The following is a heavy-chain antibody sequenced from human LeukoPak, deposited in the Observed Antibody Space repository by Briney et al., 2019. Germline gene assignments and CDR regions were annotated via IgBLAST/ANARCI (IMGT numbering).Heavy chain of an antibody. CDR3: ARHSPREQWLNNFDY. D-gene: IGHD6-19*01. J-gene: IGHJ4*02. CDR1: GGSISSSSYY. V-gene: IGHV4-39*01. CDR2: IYYSGST. Sequence: IPSETLSLTCTVSGGSISSSSYYWGWLRQPPGKGLEWIGSIYYSGSTYYNPSLKSRVTISVDTSKNQFSLKLSSVTAADTAVYYCARHSPREQWLNNFDYWGQGTLVTVSS.